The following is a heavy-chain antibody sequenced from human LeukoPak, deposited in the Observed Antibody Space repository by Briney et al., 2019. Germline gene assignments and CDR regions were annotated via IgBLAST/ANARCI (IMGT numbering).Heavy chain of an antibody. V-gene: IGHV3-74*01. CDR2: IKSDGSST. D-gene: IGHD1-26*01. CDR3: VRDNRSYNFDY. J-gene: IGHJ4*02. CDR1: GFTFRRYW. Sequence: GGSLRLSCAASGFTFRRYWMHWVRQAPGKGLVCVSCIKSDGSSTSIADSAKGGFTISRDNAKNTVYLQMNSLRAEDTAVYYCVRDNRSYNFDYWGQGTLVTVSS.